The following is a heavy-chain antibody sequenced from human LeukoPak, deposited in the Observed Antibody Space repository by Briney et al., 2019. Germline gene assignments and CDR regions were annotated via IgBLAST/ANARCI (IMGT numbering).Heavy chain of an antibody. CDR1: GFTFSNYV. V-gene: IGHV3-23*01. J-gene: IGHJ6*03. CDR2: ISHTGGST. CDR3: ARGSSSLYHYMDV. D-gene: IGHD2-2*01. Sequence: GGPLRLSCAASGFTFSNYVMNWVRQAPGKGLEWVSGISHTGGSTHSAESVKGRFTISRDNSKNTLYLQMNSLRTEDTAVFYCARGSSSLYHYMDVWGRGTAVT.